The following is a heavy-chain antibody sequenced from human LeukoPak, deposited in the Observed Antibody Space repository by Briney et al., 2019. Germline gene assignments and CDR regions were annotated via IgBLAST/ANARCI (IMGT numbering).Heavy chain of an antibody. D-gene: IGHD3-22*01. V-gene: IGHV4-31*03. CDR3: ARVPDSSGYYYTLKAFDI. CDR2: IYYSGST. CDR1: GGSISSGGYY. Sequence: SETLSLTCTVSGGSISSGGYYWSWIRQHPGKGLEWIGYIYYSGSTYYNPSLKSRVTISVDTSKNQFSLKLSSVTAADTAVYYCARVPDSSGYYYTLKAFDIWGQGTMVTVSS. J-gene: IGHJ3*02.